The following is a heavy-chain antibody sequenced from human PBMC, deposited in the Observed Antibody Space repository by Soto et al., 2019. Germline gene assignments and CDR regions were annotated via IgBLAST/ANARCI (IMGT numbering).Heavy chain of an antibody. Sequence: ASVKVSCKASGYTFTSYYMHWVRQAPGQGLEWMGIINPSGGSTSYAQKFQGWVTMTRDTSISTAYMELSRLRSDDTAVYYCARGDIVVVVAATFFDYWGQGTLVTVSS. J-gene: IGHJ4*02. CDR3: ARGDIVVVVAATFFDY. CDR1: GYTFTSYY. D-gene: IGHD2-15*01. V-gene: IGHV1-46*01. CDR2: INPSGGST.